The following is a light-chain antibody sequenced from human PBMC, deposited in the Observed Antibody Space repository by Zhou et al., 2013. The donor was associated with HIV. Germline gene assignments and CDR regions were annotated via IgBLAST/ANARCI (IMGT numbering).Light chain of an antibody. CDR3: QQGNSFPLT. Sequence: DIQMTQSPSTLSASIGDTVSISCRASQSIDTWLAWYQQKPGKAPNLLIYAASSLQSGVPSRFSGSGSGTVFTLTISSLQPEDFATYYCQQGNSFPLTFGGGTKVEIK. CDR2: AAS. V-gene: IGKV1-12*01. CDR1: QSIDTW. J-gene: IGKJ4*01.